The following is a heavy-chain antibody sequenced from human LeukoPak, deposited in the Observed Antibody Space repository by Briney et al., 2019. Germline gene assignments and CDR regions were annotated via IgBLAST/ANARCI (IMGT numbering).Heavy chain of an antibody. V-gene: IGHV3-74*01. CDR2: INSDGSST. D-gene: IGHD3-3*01. Sequence: GGSLRLSCAASGFTFSNSWMHWVRQAPGKGLVWVSRINSDGSSTSYADSVKGRFTVSRDNAKNTLFLQMNSLRAEETAVYYCARVRADFWGGYLYSAYFDYWGQGTLVTVSS. CDR3: ARVRADFWGGYLYSAYFDY. J-gene: IGHJ4*02. CDR1: GFTFSNSW.